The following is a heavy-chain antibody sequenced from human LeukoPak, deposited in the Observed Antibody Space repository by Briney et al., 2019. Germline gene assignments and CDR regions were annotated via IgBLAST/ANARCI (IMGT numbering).Heavy chain of an antibody. CDR2: ISGSGGST. CDR3: AKVGNDILTGYYPYWYFDL. CDR1: GFTFSSYA. Sequence: LAGGSLRLSCAASGFTFSSYAMSWVRQAPGKGLEWVSAISGSGGSTYYADSVKGRFTISRDNSKNTLYLQMNSLRAEDTAVYYCAKVGNDILTGYYPYWYFDLWGCGTLVTVSS. J-gene: IGHJ2*01. D-gene: IGHD3-9*01. V-gene: IGHV3-23*01.